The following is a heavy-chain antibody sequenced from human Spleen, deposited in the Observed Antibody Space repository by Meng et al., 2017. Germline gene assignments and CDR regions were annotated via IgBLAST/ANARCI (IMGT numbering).Heavy chain of an antibody. Sequence: EQHRPGGEGFLTPLSHPATTSVSFGGSFSNYFWSGVRQPPGKGLEWIGEINHSGSTNYNPSLESRVTISVDTSKNQFSLKLSSVTAADTAVYYCARGLSGSYYGTFDYWGQGTLVTVSS. CDR1: GGSFSNYF. CDR2: INHSGST. D-gene: IGHD1-26*01. CDR3: ARGLSGSYYGTFDY. V-gene: IGHV4-34*01. J-gene: IGHJ4*02.